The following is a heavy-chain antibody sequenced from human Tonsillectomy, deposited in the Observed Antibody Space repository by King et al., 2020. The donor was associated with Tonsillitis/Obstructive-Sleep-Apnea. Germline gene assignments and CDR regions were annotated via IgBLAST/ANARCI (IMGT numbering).Heavy chain of an antibody. CDR3: ATDRRVLEWLFDT. Sequence: QVQLVESGGGVVQPGRSLRLSCAASGFTFSSNGMHCVRQAPGKGLEWVAVISYDGSIKNYADSVQGRFTISRDNSKNTLYLQMNSLRVEDTAVYYCATDRRVLEWLFDTWGQGTLVTVSS. J-gene: IGHJ5*02. V-gene: IGHV3-30*03. CDR1: GFTFSSNG. D-gene: IGHD3-3*01. CDR2: ISYDGSIK.